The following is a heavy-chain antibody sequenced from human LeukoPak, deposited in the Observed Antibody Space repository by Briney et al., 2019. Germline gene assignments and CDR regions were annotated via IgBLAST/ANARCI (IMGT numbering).Heavy chain of an antibody. V-gene: IGHV3-30*04. CDR3: ARGPHYYDSSGYYYMDV. D-gene: IGHD3-22*01. CDR1: GFTFSSYA. Sequence: GGSLRLSCAASGFTFSSYAMHWVRQAPGKGLEWVAVISYDGSNKYYADSVKGRFTISRDNSKNTLYLQMNSLRAEDTAVYYCARGPHYYDSSGYYYMDVWGKGTTVTVSS. J-gene: IGHJ6*03. CDR2: ISYDGSNK.